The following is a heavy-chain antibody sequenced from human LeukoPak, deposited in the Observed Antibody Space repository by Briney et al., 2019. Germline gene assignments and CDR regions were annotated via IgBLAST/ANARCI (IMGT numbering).Heavy chain of an antibody. J-gene: IGHJ4*02. D-gene: IGHD4-17*01. V-gene: IGHV5-10-1*01. CDR1: GYSFTNYW. CDR2: IDPSDSYT. CDR3: ATGASKVTTDFANY. Sequence: AGESLKISCKGSGYSFTNYWISWVRQMPGKGLEWMGRIDPSDSYTKYSPSFEGHVTISVDKSISTAFLQWNSLKASDSAMYYCATGASKVTTDFANYWGQGTQVAVSS.